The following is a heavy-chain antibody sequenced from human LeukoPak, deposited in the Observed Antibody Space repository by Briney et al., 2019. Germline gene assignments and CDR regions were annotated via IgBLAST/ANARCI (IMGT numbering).Heavy chain of an antibody. CDR3: VRDGRRGNYGDAFDI. V-gene: IGHV4-4*07. Sequence: SETLSLTCSVSGGSISYSFWSWIRRSAGKRLEWIGRFHTSGNLNYNPSLRSRVSISVDTSKNQFSLKMNSVTAADTAMYYCVRDGRRGNYGDAFDIWGQGTMVTVSS. J-gene: IGHJ3*02. CDR2: FHTSGNL. D-gene: IGHD1-26*01. CDR1: GGSISYSF.